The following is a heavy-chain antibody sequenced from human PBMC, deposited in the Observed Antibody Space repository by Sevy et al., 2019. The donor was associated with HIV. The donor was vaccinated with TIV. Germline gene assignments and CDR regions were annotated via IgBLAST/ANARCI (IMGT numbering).Heavy chain of an antibody. Sequence: GESLKISCKGFGYSFTSYWIGWVRQMPGKGLEWMGIIYPGDSVTRYSPSFQGQVTISADKSIGTAYLQWSSLKASDTAMYYCARHTVKEYSSSWYSQDWFDPWGQGTLVTVSS. CDR3: ARHTVKEYSSSWYSQDWFDP. V-gene: IGHV5-51*01. D-gene: IGHD6-13*01. CDR2: IYPGDSVT. CDR1: GYSFTSYW. J-gene: IGHJ5*02.